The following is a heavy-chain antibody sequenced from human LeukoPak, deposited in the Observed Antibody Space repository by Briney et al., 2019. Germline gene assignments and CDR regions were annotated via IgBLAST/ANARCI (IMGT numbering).Heavy chain of an antibody. J-gene: IGHJ4*02. V-gene: IGHV3-21*01. CDR1: GFTFSTYT. CDR2: ISSSSSYI. D-gene: IGHD6-13*01. CDR3: AREEVGYSSSWYS. Sequence: PGGSLRLSCAASGFTFSTYTMNWVRQAPGKGLEWVSSISSSSSYIYYADSVKGRFNNSRDNAKNSMYLQMNSLRAEDTAVYYCAREEVGYSSSWYSWGQGTLVTVSS.